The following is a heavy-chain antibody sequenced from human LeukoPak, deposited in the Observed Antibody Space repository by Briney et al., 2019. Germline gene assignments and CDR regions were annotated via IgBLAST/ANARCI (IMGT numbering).Heavy chain of an antibody. Sequence: GGSLRLSCTVSGFAFSGYAMSWVRQAPGKGPEWVSSIGARGDVTYSADSVKGRFTISRDNSKRTLFLQMNSLRAEDTAVYYCAKVHYTASFPGSFPGRNYFDSWGQGSLVTISS. V-gene: IGHV3-23*01. CDR3: AKVHYTASFPGSFPGRNYFDS. CDR2: IGARGDVT. J-gene: IGHJ4*02. D-gene: IGHD1-26*01. CDR1: GFAFSGYA.